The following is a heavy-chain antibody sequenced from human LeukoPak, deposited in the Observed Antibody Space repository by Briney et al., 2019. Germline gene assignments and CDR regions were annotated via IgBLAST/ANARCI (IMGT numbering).Heavy chain of an antibody. Sequence: SETLSLTCAVYGGSFSGYYWSWIRQPPGKGLEWIGEINHSGSTNYNPSLKSRVTISVDTSKNQFSLKLSSVTAADTAVYYCARDSWPMATSDHDYWGQGTLATVSS. CDR3: ARDSWPMATSDHDY. D-gene: IGHD5-24*01. J-gene: IGHJ4*02. CDR2: INHSGST. V-gene: IGHV4-34*01. CDR1: GGSFSGYY.